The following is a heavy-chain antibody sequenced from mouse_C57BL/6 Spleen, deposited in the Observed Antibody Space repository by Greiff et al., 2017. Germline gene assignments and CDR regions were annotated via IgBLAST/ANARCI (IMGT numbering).Heavy chain of an antibody. CDR3: ARAGIYDGYPFDY. V-gene: IGHV5-4*03. CDR1: GFTFSSYA. J-gene: IGHJ2*01. Sequence: EVKLVESGGGLVKPGGSLKLSCAASGFTFSSYAMSWVRQTPEKRLEWVATISDGGSYPYYPENVKGRFTISRDNAKNNLYLQMSHLKSEDTAMYYCARAGIYDGYPFDYGGQGTTLTVSS. CDR2: ISDGGSYP. D-gene: IGHD2-3*01.